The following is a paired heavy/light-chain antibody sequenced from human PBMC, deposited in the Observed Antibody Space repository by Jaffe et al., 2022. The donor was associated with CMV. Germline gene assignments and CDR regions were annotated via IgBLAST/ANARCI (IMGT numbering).Light chain of an antibody. J-gene: IGLJ2*01. CDR1: KLGHKY. Sequence: SYDLTQPPSVSVSPGQTATITCSGDKLGHKYNCWYQKRPGQSPVLVIYQNNKRPSGIPERFSGSNSGNTATLTISGTQTMDEADYYCQAWDSASVVFGGGTQLTVL. V-gene: IGLV3-1*01. CDR3: QAWDSASVV. CDR2: QNN.
Heavy chain of an antibody. V-gene: IGHV5-51*01. D-gene: IGHD5-18*01. Sequence: EVQLVQSGAEVKKPGESLKISCKASGYKFTDHWIGWVRQMPGKGLEWVGMIFPEDSDIRYSPSLQGQVSISADKSINTAFLQWSSLKASDTGIYYCARQDTANGLDFWGQGTLVTVSS. CDR1: GYKFTDHW. CDR3: ARQDTANGLDF. J-gene: IGHJ4*02. CDR2: IFPEDSDI.